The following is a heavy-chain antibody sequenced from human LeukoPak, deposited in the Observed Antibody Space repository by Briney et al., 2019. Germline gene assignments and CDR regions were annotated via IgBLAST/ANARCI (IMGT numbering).Heavy chain of an antibody. V-gene: IGHV3-33*02. Sequence: GGSLRLSCAASGFTLSRSAMHWVRQAPGKGLEWVAVIWSDGTTEKYADSVKGRFTISRDSSTNTLFLQMNRLRAEDTAVYYCARAGGHCSSTPRYINWFDPWGQGTLVTVSS. J-gene: IGHJ5*02. CDR2: IWSDGTTE. CDR1: GFTLSRSA. D-gene: IGHD2-2*01. CDR3: ARAGGHCSSTPRYINWFDP.